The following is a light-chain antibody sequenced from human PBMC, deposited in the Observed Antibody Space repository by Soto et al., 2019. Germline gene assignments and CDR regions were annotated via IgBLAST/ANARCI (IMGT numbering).Light chain of an antibody. CDR1: SSDVGSYNL. Sequence: QSALTQPASVSGSPGRSITISCTGTSSDVGSYNLVSWYQQHPGKANKLMNYEVSKRPSGVSNQFTGSKSGNTSSLTISWLQAEDEADYYCCSYAGSSTLIFGTGTKVTVL. V-gene: IGLV2-23*02. CDR3: CSYAGSSTLI. J-gene: IGLJ1*01. CDR2: EVS.